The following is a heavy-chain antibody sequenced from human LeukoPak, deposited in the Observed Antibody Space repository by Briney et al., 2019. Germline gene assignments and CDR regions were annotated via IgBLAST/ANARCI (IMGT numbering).Heavy chain of an antibody. V-gene: IGHV5-51*01. J-gene: IGHJ5*02. CDR1: GYSINNYW. CDR3: ARQEYCSGGSCYTWFDP. Sequence: GESLKISCKGSGYSINNYWIGWVRQMPGKGLEWTGIIYPADSDIRYSPPFQGQVTVSADKSISTAYLQWSSLKASDTAMYYCARQEYCSGGSCYTWFDPWGQGTLVIVSS. CDR2: IYPADSDI. D-gene: IGHD2-15*01.